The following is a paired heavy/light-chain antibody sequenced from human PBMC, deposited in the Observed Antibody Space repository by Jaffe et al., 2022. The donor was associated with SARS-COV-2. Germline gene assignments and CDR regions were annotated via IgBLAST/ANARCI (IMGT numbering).Heavy chain of an antibody. CDR3: AKGDGSGSYTDY. Sequence: EVHLVESGGGLVQPGGSLRLSCAASGFTFGRYAMTWVRQAPGKGLEWVSTVGGGGYDTYYADSVKGRFTISRDNSKDTLYLQVNSLRAEDTAVYYCAKGDGSGSYTDYWGQGTLVTVSS. D-gene: IGHD3-10*01. V-gene: IGHV3-23*04. J-gene: IGHJ4*02. CDR1: GFTFGRYA. CDR2: VGGGGYDT.
Light chain of an antibody. Sequence: QLVLTQSPSASASLGASVKLTCTLSGSHSTSAIAWHQQQAEKGPRFLMKLNSDGSHNKGDGIPDRFSGSSSGAERYLTISSLQSEDEADYYCQAWAPGIQVFGGGTKLTVL. CDR3: QAWAPGIQV. CDR2: LNSDGSH. CDR1: GSHSTSA. V-gene: IGLV4-69*02. J-gene: IGLJ3*02.